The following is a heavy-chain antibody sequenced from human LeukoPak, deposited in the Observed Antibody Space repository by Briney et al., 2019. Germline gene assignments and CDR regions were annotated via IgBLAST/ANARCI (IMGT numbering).Heavy chain of an antibody. J-gene: IGHJ4*02. CDR3: ARDQEGFDY. CDR1: GYTFTSNY. V-gene: IGHV1-46*01. CDR2: VYPRGGST. Sequence: ASVKVSCKASGYTFTSNYIHWVRQAPGQGLEWMGMVYPRGGSTSYAQKFQGRVTVTRDTSTSTVHMELSGLRSEDTAVYYCARDQEGFDYWGQGTLVTVSS.